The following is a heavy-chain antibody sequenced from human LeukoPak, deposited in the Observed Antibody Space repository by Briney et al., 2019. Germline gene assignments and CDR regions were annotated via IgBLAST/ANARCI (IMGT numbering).Heavy chain of an antibody. J-gene: IGHJ5*02. V-gene: IGHV4-38-2*01. CDR2: IYHSGST. D-gene: IGHD2-21*02. CDR3: ARNTTEVVTAKWFDP. Sequence: SETLSLTCAVSGYSISSGDYWGWIRQPPGKGLEWIGSIYHSGSTHYNPSLKSRVTISVDTSKNQFSLKLSSVTAADTAVCYCARNTTEVVTAKWFDPWGQGTLVTVSS. CDR1: GYSISSGDY.